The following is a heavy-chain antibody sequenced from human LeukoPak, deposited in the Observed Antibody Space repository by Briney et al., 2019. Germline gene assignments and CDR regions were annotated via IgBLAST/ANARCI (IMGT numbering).Heavy chain of an antibody. D-gene: IGHD2-2*01. CDR3: ARELEIVVVPRNYYMDV. Sequence: PSETLSLTCTVSGGAITSSNNYWGWIRQPPGKGLEWIGSVDHSGTTFLNPSLKSRVTISVDTSKNQFSLKLSSVTAADTAVYYCARELEIVVVPRNYYMDVWGKGTTVTVSS. CDR2: VDHSGTT. CDR1: GGAITSSNNY. V-gene: IGHV4-39*07. J-gene: IGHJ6*03.